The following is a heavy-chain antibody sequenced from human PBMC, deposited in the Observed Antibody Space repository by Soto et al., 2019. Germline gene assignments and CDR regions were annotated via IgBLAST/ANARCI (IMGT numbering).Heavy chain of an antibody. V-gene: IGHV3-21*01. D-gene: IGHD6-13*01. CDR3: ARVGLGSSWYRTYYYYGMDV. CDR2: ISSSSSYI. J-gene: IGHJ6*02. CDR1: GFTFSSYS. Sequence: PGGSLRLSCAASGFTFSSYSMNWVRQAPGKGLEWVSSISSSSSYIYYADSVKGRFATSRDNAKNSLYLQMNSLRAEDTAVYYCARVGLGSSWYRTYYYYGMDVWGQGTTVTVSS.